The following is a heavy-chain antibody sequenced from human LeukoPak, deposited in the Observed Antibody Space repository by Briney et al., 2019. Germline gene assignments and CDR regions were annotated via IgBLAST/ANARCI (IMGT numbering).Heavy chain of an antibody. CDR2: INHSGST. Sequence: ASETLSLTCAVYGGSFSGYYWSWIRQPPGKGLEWIGEINHSGSTNYNPSLKSRVTISVDTSKNQFSLKLSSVTAADTAVYYCARSLSHYPRKFDYWGQGTLVTVSS. D-gene: IGHD3-10*01. J-gene: IGHJ4*02. CDR1: GGSFSGYY. V-gene: IGHV4-34*01. CDR3: ARSLSHYPRKFDY.